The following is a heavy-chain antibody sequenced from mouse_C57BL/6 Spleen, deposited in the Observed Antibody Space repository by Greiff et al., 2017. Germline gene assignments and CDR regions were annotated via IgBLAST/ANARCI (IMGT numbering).Heavy chain of an antibody. CDR3: ARYGSNYEGYYYAMDY. J-gene: IGHJ4*01. CDR2: IYPRSGNT. Sequence: VQLQQSGAELARPGASVKLSCKASGYTFTSYGISWVKQRPGQGLEWIGEIYPRSGNTYYNEKFKGKATLTADKSSSTAYMELRSLTSEDSAVYFGARYGSNYEGYYYAMDYWGQGTSVTVSS. D-gene: IGHD1-1*01. CDR1: GYTFTSYG. V-gene: IGHV1-81*01.